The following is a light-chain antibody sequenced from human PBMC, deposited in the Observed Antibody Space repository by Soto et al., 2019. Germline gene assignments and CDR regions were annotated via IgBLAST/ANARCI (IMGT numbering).Light chain of an antibody. Sequence: QSALTQPPSASGSPGQSVTISCTGTRDDVGGYNYVSWYQLHAVKGPKLIIYDVSARPSGVPDRFSASKSDNTASLTISGLQAEDEADYYCSSYAGNYVYVFGSGTKVTVL. J-gene: IGLJ1*01. V-gene: IGLV2-8*01. CDR1: RDDVGGYNY. CDR2: DVS. CDR3: SSYAGNYVYV.